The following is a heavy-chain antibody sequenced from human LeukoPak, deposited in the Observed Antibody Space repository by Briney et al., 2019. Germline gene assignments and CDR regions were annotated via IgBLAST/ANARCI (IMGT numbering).Heavy chain of an antibody. J-gene: IGHJ5*02. V-gene: IGHV3-33*01. D-gene: IGHD3-9*01. CDR1: GFTFSSYG. CDR3: ARAPGGPLRYFDWPPDP. CDR2: IWCDGSNK. Sequence: GGSLRLSCAASGFTFSSYGMHWVRQAPGKGLEWVAAIWCDGSNKYYADSVKGRFTISRDNSKNTLYLQMNSLRAEDTAVYYCARAPGGPLRYFDWPPDPWGQGTLVTVSS.